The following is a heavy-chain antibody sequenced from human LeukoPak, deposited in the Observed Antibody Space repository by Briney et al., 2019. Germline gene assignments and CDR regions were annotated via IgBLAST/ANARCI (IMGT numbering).Heavy chain of an antibody. J-gene: IGHJ4*02. V-gene: IGHV3-15*01. CDR1: GFTFSNAW. CDR3: TTMPFYDSSGYYCGYY. D-gene: IGHD3-22*01. CDR2: IKSKTDGGTT. Sequence: KTGGSLRLSCAASGFTFSNAWMSWVRQAPGKGLEWVGRIKSKTDGGTTDYAAPMKGRFTISRDDSRNTLYLQMHSLKTEDTAVYYCTTMPFYDSSGYYCGYYWGQGTLVTVSS.